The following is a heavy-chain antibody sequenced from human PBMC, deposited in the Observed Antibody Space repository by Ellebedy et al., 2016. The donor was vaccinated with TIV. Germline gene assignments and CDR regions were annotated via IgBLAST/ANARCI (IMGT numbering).Heavy chain of an antibody. V-gene: IGHV3-23*01. CDR1: GFTFSNYA. D-gene: IGHD2-8*01. J-gene: IGHJ4*02. CDR2: ISGSATIT. Sequence: GESLKISSAASGFTFSNYAMSWVRQAPGKGLEWVSAISGSATITFYPDSVRGRFTISRDNSKNTLFLQMSSLRAEDTAMYYCAKGYCSTGICYTDYWGQGTLVTVSS. CDR3: AKGYCSTGICYTDY.